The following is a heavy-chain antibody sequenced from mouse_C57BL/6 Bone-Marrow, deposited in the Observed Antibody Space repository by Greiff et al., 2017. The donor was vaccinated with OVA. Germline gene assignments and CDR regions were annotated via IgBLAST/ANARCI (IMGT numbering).Heavy chain of an antibody. CDR1: GFSLSTFGMG. J-gene: IGHJ1*03. V-gene: IGHV8-8*01. Sequence: QVTLKVCGPGILQPSQTLSLTCSFSGFSLSTFGMGVGWIRQPSGKGLEWLAQIWWDDDKYYNTALKSRLTISKDTSKNQVFLKIANVDTADTSTYYCARMGIPITTVVAHWYFDVWGTGTTVTVSS. D-gene: IGHD1-1*01. CDR3: ARMGIPITTVVAHWYFDV. CDR2: IWWDDDK.